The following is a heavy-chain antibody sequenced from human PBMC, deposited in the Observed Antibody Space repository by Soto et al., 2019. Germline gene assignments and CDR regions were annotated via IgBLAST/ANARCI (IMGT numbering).Heavy chain of an antibody. J-gene: IGHJ6*02. V-gene: IGHV3-23*01. D-gene: IGHD6-19*01. CDR1: GFTFSSYA. CDR2: ISGSGGST. CDR3: AKARAVAGKDYYYCMDV. Sequence: GGSLRLSCAASGFTFSSYAMSWVRQAPGKGLEWVSAISGSGGSTYYADSVKGRFTISRDNSKNTLYLQMNSLRAEDTAVYYCAKARAVAGKDYYYCMDVWGQGTTVNVSS.